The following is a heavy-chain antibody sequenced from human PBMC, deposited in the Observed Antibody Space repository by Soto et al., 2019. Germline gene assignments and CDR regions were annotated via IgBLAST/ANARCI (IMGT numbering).Heavy chain of an antibody. J-gene: IGHJ4*02. D-gene: IGHD4-17*01. V-gene: IGHV3-53*01. CDR3: AKEGPATVVTLDY. Sequence: PGGSLRLSCAASGFTVSSNYMSWVRQAPGKGLEWVSVIYSGGSTYYADSVKGRFTISRDNSKNTLYLQMNSLRAEDTAVYYCAKEGPATVVTLDYWGQGTLVTVSS. CDR1: GFTVSSNY. CDR2: IYSGGST.